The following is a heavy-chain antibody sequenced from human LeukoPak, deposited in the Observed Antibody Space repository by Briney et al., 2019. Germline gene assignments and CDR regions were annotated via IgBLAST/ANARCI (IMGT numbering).Heavy chain of an antibody. Sequence: ETLSLTCTVSGGSITDYDGSWIRQPPGQGLEWIGYIYYTCKPNVDPSLKSRVTIAVDTSKNQFSLRLSSVSAADTAVYYCASCSLGDNHFWGGYYYMDLWGNGTTGTVSS. V-gene: IGHV4-59*01. J-gene: IGHJ6*03. CDR1: GGSITDYD. CDR3: ASCSLGDNHFWGGYYYMDL. CDR2: IYYTCKP. D-gene: IGHD3-3*02.